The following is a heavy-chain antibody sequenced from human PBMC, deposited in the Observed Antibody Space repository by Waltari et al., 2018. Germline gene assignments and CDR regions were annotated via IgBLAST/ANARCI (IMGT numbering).Heavy chain of an antibody. Sequence: EVHLVESGGGLVQPGGSLTLSCEASGFTFRSYAMNWVRQAPGKGLEWVSLISAAGDSAYYIDSVKGRFTGSRDNSKNTLYLQINSLRVEDTAIYYCAKNLLSSGSYDGGNHGGQGTLVTVSS. CDR1: GFTFRSYA. J-gene: IGHJ4*02. V-gene: IGHV3-23*04. D-gene: IGHD3-10*01. CDR3: AKNLLSSGSYDGGNH. CDR2: ISAAGDSA.